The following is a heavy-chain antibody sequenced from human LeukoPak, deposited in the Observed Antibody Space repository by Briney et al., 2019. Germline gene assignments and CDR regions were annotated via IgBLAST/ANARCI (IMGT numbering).Heavy chain of an antibody. CDR3: AKVGWNCGGDCYDAEYFQH. D-gene: IGHD2-21*02. V-gene: IGHV3-23*01. CDR2: ISDSCDSK. CDR1: GFTFRSYA. Sequence: GGSLRLSCAASGFTFRSYAMSWVRQAPGKGLEGVSAISDSCDSKYYADSVRGRFTISRDNSKNTLYLQMNSLRADRTAGYYCAKVGWNCGGDCYDAEYFQHWGQGPLVTVSS. J-gene: IGHJ1*01.